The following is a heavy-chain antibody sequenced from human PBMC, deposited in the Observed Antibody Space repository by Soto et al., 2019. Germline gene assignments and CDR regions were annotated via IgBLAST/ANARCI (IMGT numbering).Heavy chain of an antibody. CDR3: ARNYYDLHQAQTEFDY. Sequence: NPSETLSLTCAVYGGSFSGYYWSWIRQPPGKGLEWIGEINHSGSTNYNPSLKSRVSISVDTSKNQFSLKLSSVTAADTAVYYCARNYYDLHQAQTEFDYWGQGTLVTVSS. V-gene: IGHV4-34*01. J-gene: IGHJ4*02. CDR1: GGSFSGYY. D-gene: IGHD3-22*01. CDR2: INHSGST.